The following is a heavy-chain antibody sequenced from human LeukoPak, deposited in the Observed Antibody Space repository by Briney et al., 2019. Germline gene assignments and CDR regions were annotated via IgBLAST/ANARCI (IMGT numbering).Heavy chain of an antibody. CDR1: GYTFTSYD. D-gene: IGHD6-19*01. CDR3: ARALSGLDPDY. J-gene: IGHJ4*02. Sequence: ASVKVSCKASGYTFTSYDINWVRQATGQGLEWMGWMNPNSGNTGYAQKFQGRVTITRNTSISTAYMELSSLRSEDMAVYYCARALSGLDPDYWGQGTLVTVSS. CDR2: MNPNSGNT. V-gene: IGHV1-8*03.